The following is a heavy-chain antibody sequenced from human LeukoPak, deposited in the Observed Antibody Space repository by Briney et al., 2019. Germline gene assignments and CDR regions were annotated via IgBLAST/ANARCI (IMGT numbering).Heavy chain of an antibody. CDR3: ARDYDYVWGSSCFDY. CDR2: IKQDESEK. CDR1: GFTFSSYW. V-gene: IGHV3-7*01. D-gene: IGHD3-16*01. Sequence: GGSLRLSCVASGFTFSSYWMSWVRQAPGKGLEWVANIKQDESEKYYVDSVKGRFTISRDNAKNSLYLQMNSLRPEDTAVYYCARDYDYVWGSSCFDYWGQGTLVTVSS. J-gene: IGHJ4*02.